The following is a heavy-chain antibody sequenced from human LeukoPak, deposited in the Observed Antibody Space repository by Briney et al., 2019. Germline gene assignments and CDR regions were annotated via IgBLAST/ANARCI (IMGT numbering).Heavy chain of an antibody. V-gene: IGHV1-18*01. CDR3: ARVGHCSSTSCLALRTIDYYYGMDV. D-gene: IGHD2-2*01. CDR2: ISAYNGNT. CDR1: GYTFTSYG. J-gene: IGHJ6*02. Sequence: ASVKVSCKASGYTFTSYGISWVRQAPGQGLEWMGWISAYNGNTNYAQKLQGRVTMTTDTSTSTAYMELRSLRSDDTAVYYCARVGHCSSTSCLALRTIDYYYGMDVWGQGTTVTVSS.